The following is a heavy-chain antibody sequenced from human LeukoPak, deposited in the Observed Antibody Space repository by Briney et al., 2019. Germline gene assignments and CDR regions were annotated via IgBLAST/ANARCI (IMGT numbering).Heavy chain of an antibody. J-gene: IGHJ3*02. V-gene: IGHV5-51*01. CDR3: ARLRDYYDSSGYYYDAFDI. CDR1: GYSFTRYW. Sequence: GESLKISCKGSGYSFTRYWIGWVRQMPGKGLEWMGIIYPGDSDTRYSPSFQGQVTISADKSISTAYLQWSSLKASDTAMYYCARLRDYYDSSGYYYDAFDIWGQGTMVTVSS. D-gene: IGHD3-22*01. CDR2: IYPGDSDT.